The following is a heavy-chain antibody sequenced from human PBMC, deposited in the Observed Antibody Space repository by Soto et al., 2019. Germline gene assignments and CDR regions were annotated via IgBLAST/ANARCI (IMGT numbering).Heavy chain of an antibody. Sequence: QVQLVQSGAEVKKPGSSVKVSCKASGGTYSSYAFSWVRQAPGQGLEWMGDIIPIFNTANYAQKFQGRVTFTADEYTSTAYMDLSSLRSEDTAVYYCASGKYDTVGGVTVYYYYGMDVWGQGTTVTVSS. J-gene: IGHJ6*02. CDR2: IIPIFNTA. CDR1: GGTYSSYA. V-gene: IGHV1-69*01. CDR3: ASGKYDTVGGVTVYYYYGMDV. D-gene: IGHD3-16*02.